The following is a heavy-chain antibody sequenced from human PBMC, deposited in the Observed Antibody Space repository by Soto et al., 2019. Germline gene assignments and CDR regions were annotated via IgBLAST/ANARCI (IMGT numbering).Heavy chain of an antibody. D-gene: IGHD2-15*01. CDR2: IYYSGST. V-gene: IGHV4-39*01. CDR1: GGSISSSSYY. Sequence: QLQLQESGPGLVKPSETLSLTCTVSGGSISSSSYYWGWIRQPPGKGLEWIGSIYYSGSTYYNPSLKSRVTISVDTSKNQFSLKLSSVTAADTAVYYCARDIVVVVAATPHYYYGMDVWGQGTTVTVSS. CDR3: ARDIVVVVAATPHYYYGMDV. J-gene: IGHJ6*02.